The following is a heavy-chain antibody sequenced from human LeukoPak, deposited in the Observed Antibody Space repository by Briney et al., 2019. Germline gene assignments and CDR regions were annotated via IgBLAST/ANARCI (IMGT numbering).Heavy chain of an antibody. CDR3: ARDRIKQGIGFDY. D-gene: IGHD2-21*01. J-gene: IGHJ4*02. V-gene: IGHV4-59*01. CDR2: IYYSGST. Sequence: SETLSLTCAVYGGSFSGYYWSWIRQPPGKGLEWIGYIYYSGSTNYNPSLKSRVTISVDTSKNQFSLKLSSVTAADTAVFYCARDRIKQGIGFDYWGPGTLVTVSS. CDR1: GGSFSGYY.